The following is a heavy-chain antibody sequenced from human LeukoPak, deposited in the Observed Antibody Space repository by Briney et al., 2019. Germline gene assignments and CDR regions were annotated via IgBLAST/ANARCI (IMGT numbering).Heavy chain of an antibody. D-gene: IGHD1-26*01. J-gene: IGHJ1*01. CDR2: IIPIFGTA. Sequence: ASVKVSCKASGGTFSSYAISWVRQAPGQGLEWMGGIIPIFGTANYAQKFQGRVTITADESTSTAYMELSSLRSEDTAVHYCARGGRKWELPPELQHWGQGTLVTVSS. CDR3: ARGGRKWELPPELQH. V-gene: IGHV1-69*13. CDR1: GGTFSSYA.